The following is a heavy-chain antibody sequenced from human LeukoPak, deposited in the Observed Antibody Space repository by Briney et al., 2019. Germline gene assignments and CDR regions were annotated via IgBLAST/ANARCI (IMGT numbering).Heavy chain of an antibody. V-gene: IGHV3-53*01. Sequence: PGGSLRLSCAASGCIVSSNYMTWFRQAPGKGRGGVAVIHNDGSTYYADSVKGRFTISRDNSKNTLYLQMNSLRVEDTAVYYCTALARDYWGQGTLVTVSS. D-gene: IGHD3-3*02. J-gene: IGHJ4*02. CDR3: TALARDY. CDR1: GCIVSSNY. CDR2: IHNDGST.